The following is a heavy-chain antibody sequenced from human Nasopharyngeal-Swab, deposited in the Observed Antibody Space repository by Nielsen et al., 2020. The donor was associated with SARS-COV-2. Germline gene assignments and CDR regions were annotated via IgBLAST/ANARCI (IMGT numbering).Heavy chain of an antibody. CDR2: ISASGGST. CDR1: RFTFISYA. Sequence: AGSLRLSCAASRFTFISYAMSWVRPAPGKGLEWVAAISASGGSTYSADSGKGRFTISRDNSKNTLYLQMNSLRAEDTAVYYCANLGAWGQGTLVTVSS. J-gene: IGHJ5*02. V-gene: IGHV3-23*01. CDR3: ANLGA.